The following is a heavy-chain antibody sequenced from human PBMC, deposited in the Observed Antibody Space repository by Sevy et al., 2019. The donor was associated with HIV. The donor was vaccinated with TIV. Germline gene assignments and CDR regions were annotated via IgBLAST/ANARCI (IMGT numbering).Heavy chain of an antibody. D-gene: IGHD1-1*01. CDR3: ARDLESYNYGAYGPSFMPDY. J-gene: IGHJ4*02. CDR1: GFTFSSYG. V-gene: IGHV3-33*01. CDR2: IWFDGSNT. Sequence: GGSLRISCAASGFTFSSYGMHWVRQAPGKGLEWVAVIWFDGSNTFYADSVKGRFTISRDIAENTLHLQMNSLRAEDTAVYYCARDLESYNYGAYGPSFMPDYWGQGTVVTVSS.